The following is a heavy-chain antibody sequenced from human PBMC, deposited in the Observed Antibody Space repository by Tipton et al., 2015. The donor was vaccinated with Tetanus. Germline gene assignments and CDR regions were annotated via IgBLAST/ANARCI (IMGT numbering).Heavy chain of an antibody. CDR1: GYTFTSYG. D-gene: IGHD6-19*01. J-gene: IGHJ6*02. Sequence: QLVQSGAEVKKPGASVKVSCKASGYTFTSYGISWVRQAPGQGLEWMGWISAYNGNTNYAQKLQGRVTMTTDTSTSTAYMELRSLRSDDTAVYYCAREQPSQQWLVPSYYGMDVWGQGTTVTVSS. CDR2: ISAYNGNT. V-gene: IGHV1-18*01. CDR3: AREQPSQQWLVPSYYGMDV.